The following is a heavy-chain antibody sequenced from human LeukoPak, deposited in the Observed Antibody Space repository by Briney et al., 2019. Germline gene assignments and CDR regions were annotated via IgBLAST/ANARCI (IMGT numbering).Heavy chain of an antibody. CDR1: EDSISSYY. V-gene: IGHV4-59*01. J-gene: IGHJ4*02. Sequence: SETLSLTCTVSEDSISSYYWSWIRQSPGKGLEWIGYIFYSGNTNYNPSLKSRVSMSVDTSKNQLSLKLNSVTAADTAVYYCARAKKTVAGFFDFWGQGALVPDSS. CDR2: IFYSGNT. D-gene: IGHD6-19*01. CDR3: ARAKKTVAGFFDF.